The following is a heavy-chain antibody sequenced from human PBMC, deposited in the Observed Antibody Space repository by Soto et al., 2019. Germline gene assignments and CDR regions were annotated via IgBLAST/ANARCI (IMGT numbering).Heavy chain of an antibody. Sequence: GGSLRLSCAASGFTFSDFWMTWVRQAPGKGLEWVANMNQDGNQKNYVDSVKGRFSISRDNAKNSLYLQMNSLRAEDTAVYYCARLSGFTGTRKRFGGGYYYYYGMDAWGQGTTVTVSS. V-gene: IGHV3-7*05. D-gene: IGHD1-7*01. CDR3: ARLSGFTGTRKRFGGGYYYYYGMDA. CDR1: GFTFSDFW. J-gene: IGHJ6*02. CDR2: MNQDGNQK.